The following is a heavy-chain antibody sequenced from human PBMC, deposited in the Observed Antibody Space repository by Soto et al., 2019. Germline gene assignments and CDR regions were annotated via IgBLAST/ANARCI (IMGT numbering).Heavy chain of an antibody. V-gene: IGHV3-23*01. D-gene: IGHD3-10*01. J-gene: IGHJ4*02. Sequence: EVQLMESGGGLVQPGGSLRLSCAASGFTFDNYAMTWVRQAPGKGLEWVSGISATGGSTYYAASVRGRFGISRDNSRNNLNLTMNCLRAEETAVYYCARSLDVFLWLGELLSLGFDAWGQGTLVTASS. CDR3: ARSLDVFLWLGELLSLGFDA. CDR1: GFTFDNYA. CDR2: ISATGGST.